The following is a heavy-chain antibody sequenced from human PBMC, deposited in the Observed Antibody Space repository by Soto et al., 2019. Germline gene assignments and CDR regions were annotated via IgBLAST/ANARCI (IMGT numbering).Heavy chain of an antibody. CDR3: AKVRYSSPMGYYYGMDV. Sequence: QAQLEQSGGEVKKPGSSVKVSCKASRVAFNKFIVTWVRQAPGLGLEWVGGIIPVFGTANYAQKFQGRITITADESTGTSYMEVNNLRSEDTAVYYCAKVRYSSPMGYYYGMDVWGQGTTVTVSS. CDR1: RVAFNKFI. CDR2: IIPVFGTA. J-gene: IGHJ6*02. V-gene: IGHV1-69*01. D-gene: IGHD2-2*01.